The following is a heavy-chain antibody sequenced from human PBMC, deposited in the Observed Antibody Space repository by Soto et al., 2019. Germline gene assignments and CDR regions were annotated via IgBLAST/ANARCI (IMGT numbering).Heavy chain of an antibody. CDR1: GFIVSSNY. CDR3: ARTVRGNGNWFDL. CDR2: IYNDGRT. Sequence: EVQLVESGGGLIQPEGSLTLSCAASGFIVSSNYMNWVRQAAGEGLEWVSIIYNDGRTYYADSVKGRFTISRDNSKNTVYLQMNSLRAEDTAVYYCARTVRGNGNWFDLWGQGTLVTVSS. V-gene: IGHV3-53*01. D-gene: IGHD4-4*01. J-gene: IGHJ5*02.